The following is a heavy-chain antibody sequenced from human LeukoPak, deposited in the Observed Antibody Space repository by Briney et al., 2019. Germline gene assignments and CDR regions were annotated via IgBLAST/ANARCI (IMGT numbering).Heavy chain of an antibody. CDR2: IKQDGSEK. CDR3: ARDLLAVAATGIGFDY. Sequence: SGGSLRLSCAASGFTFSSYNMNWVRQAPGKGLECVANIKQDGSEKYYVDSVKGRFTISRDNAKKSLYLQMNSLRAEDTAVYYCARDLLAVAATGIGFDYWGQGTLVTVSS. CDR1: GFTFSSYN. V-gene: IGHV3-7*01. D-gene: IGHD6-19*01. J-gene: IGHJ4*02.